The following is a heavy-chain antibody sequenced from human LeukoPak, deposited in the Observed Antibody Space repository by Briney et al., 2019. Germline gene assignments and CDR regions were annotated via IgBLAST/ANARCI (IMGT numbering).Heavy chain of an antibody. CDR1: GGSISSYY. V-gene: IGHV4-4*07. CDR3: ARDTVGQGYYYYYG. Sequence: SETLSLTCTVSGGSISSYYWSWIRQPAGKGLEWIGRIYTSGSGSTNYNPSLQSRVTMSVDTSKNQFSLKLSSVTAAGTAVYYCARDTVGQGYYYYYG. CDR2: IYTSGSGST. J-gene: IGHJ6*01.